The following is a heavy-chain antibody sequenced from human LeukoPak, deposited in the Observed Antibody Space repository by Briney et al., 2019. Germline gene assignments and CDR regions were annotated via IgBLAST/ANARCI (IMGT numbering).Heavy chain of an antibody. CDR2: IIPIFGTA. D-gene: IGHD6-19*01. CDR3: ATRAVADDSLFDY. J-gene: IGHJ4*02. Sequence: SVKVSCKASGGTFSSYAISWVRQAPGQGFEWMGGIIPIFGTANYAQKFQGRVTITADESTSTAYMELSSLRSEDTAVYYCATRAVADDSLFDYWGQGTLVTVSS. V-gene: IGHV1-69*01. CDR1: GGTFSSYA.